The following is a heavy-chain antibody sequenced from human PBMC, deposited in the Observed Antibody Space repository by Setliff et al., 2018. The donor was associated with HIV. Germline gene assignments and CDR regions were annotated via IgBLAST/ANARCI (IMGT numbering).Heavy chain of an antibody. CDR3: ARGHYSSSSG. CDR1: GFSVSTYW. J-gene: IGHJ4*02. V-gene: IGHV3-7*03. D-gene: IGHD6-6*01. Sequence: GGSLRLSCAASGFSVSTYWMNWVRQAPGKGLEWVANIEKDGSEKYYVDSVKGRFTISRDNAKNSLYLQTNSLRAEDTAVYYCARGHYSSSSGWGQGALVTVSS. CDR2: IEKDGSEK.